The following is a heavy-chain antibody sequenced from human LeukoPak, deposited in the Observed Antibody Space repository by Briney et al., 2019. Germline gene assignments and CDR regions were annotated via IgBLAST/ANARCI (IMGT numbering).Heavy chain of an antibody. CDR2: IYYSGST. J-gene: IGHJ2*01. CDR1: GGSISSYY. D-gene: IGHD3-22*01. CDR3: ARLIDYYDSSGYDWYFDL. Sequence: PSETLSLTCTVSGGSISSYYWSWIRQPPGKGLEWIGYIYYSGSTNYNPSLKSRVTISVDTSKNQFSLKLSSVTAADTAVYHCARLIDYYDSSGYDWYFDLWGRGTLVTVSS. V-gene: IGHV4-59*08.